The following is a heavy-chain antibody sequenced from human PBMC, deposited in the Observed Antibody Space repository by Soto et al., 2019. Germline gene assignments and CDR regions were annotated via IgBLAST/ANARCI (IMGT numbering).Heavy chain of an antibody. CDR1: GGSISSYY. D-gene: IGHD2-15*01. J-gene: IGHJ6*02. CDR2: IYYSGST. Sequence: SETLSLTCTVSGGSISSYYWSWIRQPPGKGLEWIGYIYYSGSTNYNPSLKSRVTISVDTSKNQFSLKLSSVTAADTAVYYCARELRYCSGGSCYSEVYGMDVWGQGTTVTVSS. CDR3: ARELRYCSGGSCYSEVYGMDV. V-gene: IGHV4-59*01.